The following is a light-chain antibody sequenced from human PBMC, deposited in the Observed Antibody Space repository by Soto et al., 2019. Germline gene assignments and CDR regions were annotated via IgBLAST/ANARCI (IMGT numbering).Light chain of an antibody. CDR2: DAS. CDR3: QQYNSYWGT. J-gene: IGKJ2*02. V-gene: IGKV1-5*01. CDR1: QSISSW. Sequence: DIQMTQSPSTLSASVGDRVTITCRASQSISSWLAWYQQKPGKAPKLLIYDASSLESGVPSRFSGSGSGTEFTLTISSLQPDDCATYYCQQYNSYWGTFGQGTKLEIK.